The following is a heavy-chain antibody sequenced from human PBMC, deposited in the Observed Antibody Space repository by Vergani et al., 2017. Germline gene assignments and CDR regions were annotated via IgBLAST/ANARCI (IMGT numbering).Heavy chain of an antibody. Sequence: EVHLVESGGGLVQPGRSLRLSCSGSGFTLGDYAMTWVRQAPGKGLEWVAFIWSKPYGGTTEYAASVKGRFTISRDDSKSIAYLQISSLKAEDTAVYYCTKYRLSGSFAYFDDWGQGSLVAI. CDR3: TKYRLSGSFAYFDD. CDR1: GFTLGDYA. CDR2: IWSKPYGGTT. J-gene: IGHJ4*02. V-gene: IGHV3-49*04. D-gene: IGHD3-3*02.